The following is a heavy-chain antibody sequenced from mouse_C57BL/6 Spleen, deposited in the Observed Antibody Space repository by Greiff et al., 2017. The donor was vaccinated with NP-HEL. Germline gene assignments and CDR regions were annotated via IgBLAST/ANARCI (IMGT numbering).Heavy chain of an antibody. V-gene: IGHV1-53*01. CDR3: ARVGIYDGNYAWFAY. Sequence: VQLQQPGTELVKPGASVKLSCKASGYTFTSYWMHWVKQRPGQGLEWIGNINPSNGGTNYNEKFKSKATLTVDKSSSTAYMQLSSLTSEDSAVYYCARVGIYDGNYAWFAYWGQGTLVTVSA. CDR2: INPSNGGT. J-gene: IGHJ3*01. CDR1: GYTFTSYW. D-gene: IGHD2-1*01.